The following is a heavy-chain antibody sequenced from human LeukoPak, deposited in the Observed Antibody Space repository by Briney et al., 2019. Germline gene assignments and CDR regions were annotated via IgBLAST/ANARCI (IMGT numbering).Heavy chain of an antibody. D-gene: IGHD3-3*01. V-gene: IGHV1-18*01. CDR3: ARDDRDFYDFWRPFDY. Sequence: ASVKVPCKASGYTFTSYGISWVRQAPGQGLEWMGWISAYNGNTNYAQKLQGRVTMTTDTSTSTAYMELRSLRSDDTAVYYCARDDRDFYDFWRPFDYWGQGTLVTVSS. CDR2: ISAYNGNT. J-gene: IGHJ4*02. CDR1: GYTFTSYG.